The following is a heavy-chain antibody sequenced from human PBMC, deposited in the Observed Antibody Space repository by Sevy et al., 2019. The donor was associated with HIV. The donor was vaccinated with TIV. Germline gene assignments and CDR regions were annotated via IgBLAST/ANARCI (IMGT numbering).Heavy chain of an antibody. D-gene: IGHD3-9*01. CDR2: ISFDGSKK. V-gene: IGHV3-30*18. J-gene: IGHJ4*02. Sequence: GGSLRLSCAASGFTFSRYGMHRVRQAPCKGLEWVAVISFDGSKKYYGDSVKGRFTISRDNSKNTLYLAMSSLSPEDTAVYYCAKLDYDILTGNPDYWGQGTLVTVSS. CDR3: AKLDYDILTGNPDY. CDR1: GFTFSRYG.